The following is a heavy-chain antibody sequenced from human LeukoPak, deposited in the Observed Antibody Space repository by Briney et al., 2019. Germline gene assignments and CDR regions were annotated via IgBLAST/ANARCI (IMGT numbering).Heavy chain of an antibody. CDR3: ARERTSGWDAFDT. CDR1: GFTFSSFW. Sequence: PGGSLRLSCAASGFTFSSFWMHWVRQAPGKGLVWVSRMNSVGSSTSYADSVKGRFTISRDNAKNTLYLQMNSLRAEDTAVYYCARERTSGWDAFDTWGQGTLVTVSS. D-gene: IGHD6-19*01. CDR2: MNSVGSST. J-gene: IGHJ5*02. V-gene: IGHV3-74*01.